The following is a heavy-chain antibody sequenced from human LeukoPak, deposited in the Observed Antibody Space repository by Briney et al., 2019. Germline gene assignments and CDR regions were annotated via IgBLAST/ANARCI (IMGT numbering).Heavy chain of an antibody. V-gene: IGHV4-59*01. CDR2: IYYSGST. CDR1: GASISGYY. Sequence: SETLSLTCTVSGASISGYYWSWIRQPPGKALEWIGYIYYSGSTNYNPSFKSRVSMSVDTSKNQFSLKLSSMTAADTAVYHCARVTGYFQHWGQGTLVTVSS. CDR3: ARVTGYFQH. J-gene: IGHJ1*01.